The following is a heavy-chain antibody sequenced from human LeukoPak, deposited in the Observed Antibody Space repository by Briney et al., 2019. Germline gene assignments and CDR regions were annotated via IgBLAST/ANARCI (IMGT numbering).Heavy chain of an antibody. CDR1: GFTFSSYG. CDR2: IRYDGSNK. D-gene: IGHD3-10*01. Sequence: PGGSLRLSCAASGFTFSSYGMHWVRQAPGKGLEGVAFIRYDGSNKYYADSVKGRFTISRDNSKNTLYLQMNSLRAEDTAVYYCAIGGSGSYGPFDPWGQGTLVTVSS. CDR3: AIGGSGSYGPFDP. V-gene: IGHV3-30*02. J-gene: IGHJ5*02.